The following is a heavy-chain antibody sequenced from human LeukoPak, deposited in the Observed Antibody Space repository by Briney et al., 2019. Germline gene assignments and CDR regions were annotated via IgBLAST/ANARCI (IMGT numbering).Heavy chain of an antibody. Sequence: GASVKVSCKASGGTFSSFAINWVRQAPGQGLEWMGWINPNSGGTNYAQKFQGRVTMTGDTSISTAYMELSSLRSDDTAVYYCARLYSGYGNYYYYMDVWGKGTTVTVSS. J-gene: IGHJ6*03. V-gene: IGHV1-2*02. CDR2: INPNSGGT. D-gene: IGHD5-12*01. CDR3: ARLYSGYGNYYYYMDV. CDR1: GGTFSSFA.